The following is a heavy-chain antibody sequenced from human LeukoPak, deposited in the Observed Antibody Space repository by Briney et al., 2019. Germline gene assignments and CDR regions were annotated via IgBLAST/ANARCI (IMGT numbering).Heavy chain of an antibody. CDR1: GYSFTSYW. D-gene: IGHD4-17*01. CDR2: IYPGDSDT. J-gene: IGHJ4*02. V-gene: IGHV5-51*01. CDR3: AKPTRYYGDYYFDS. Sequence: GESLKISCKASGYSFTSYWIGWVRQMPGKGLEWMGIIYPGDSDTRYSPSFQGQVTISADKSISTAYLQWSSLKASDTAMYYCAKPTRYYGDYYFDSGGQGTLVTGSS.